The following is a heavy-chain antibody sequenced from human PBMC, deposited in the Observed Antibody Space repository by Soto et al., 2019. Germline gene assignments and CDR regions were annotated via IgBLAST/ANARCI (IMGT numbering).Heavy chain of an antibody. V-gene: IGHV4-61*01. CDR3: ASVVGATSAPDY. J-gene: IGHJ4*02. Sequence: SETLSLTCTVSGCSVSSGSYYWSWIRQPPGKGLEWIGYIYYSGSTNYNPSLKSRVTISVDTSKNQFSLKLSSVTAADTAVYYCASVVGATSAPDYWGQGTLVTVSS. CDR1: GCSVSSGSYY. CDR2: IYYSGST. D-gene: IGHD1-26*01.